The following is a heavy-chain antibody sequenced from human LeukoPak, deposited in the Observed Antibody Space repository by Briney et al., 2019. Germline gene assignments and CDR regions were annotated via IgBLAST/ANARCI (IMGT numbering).Heavy chain of an antibody. V-gene: IGHV4-39*01. J-gene: IGHJ4*02. CDR1: GVSISSSSYY. CDR2: IYYNGST. CDR3: ARFYSGYGPFDY. Sequence: SETLSLTCTVSGVSISSSSYYWSWIRQPPGKGLVWIGRIYYNGSTYYNPSLRSRLTISVDTTKNQFSLKLRYVTAADTAVYYCARFYSGYGPFDYWGQGTLVTVSS. D-gene: IGHD5-12*01.